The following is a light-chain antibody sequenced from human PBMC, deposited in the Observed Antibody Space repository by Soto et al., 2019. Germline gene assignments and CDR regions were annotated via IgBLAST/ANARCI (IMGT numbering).Light chain of an antibody. V-gene: IGKV1-5*01. Sequence: DIQMTQSPSTLSASVGDRVTITCRASQSISSWLAGYQQKPGKAPKLLIYDASSLESGVPSRFSGSGSGTEFTLTISRLQSDDFATHYCQHRGTFGQGTKLEIK. J-gene: IGKJ2*01. CDR2: DAS. CDR1: QSISSW. CDR3: QHRGT.